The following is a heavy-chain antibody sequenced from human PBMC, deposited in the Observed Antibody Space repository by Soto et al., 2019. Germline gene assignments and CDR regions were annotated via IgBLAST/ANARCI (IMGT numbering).Heavy chain of an antibody. CDR1: GYSFTSYW. Sequence: GESLKISCKGSGYSFTSYWISWVRQVPGKGLEWMGRIDPSDSYTNYSPSFQGHVTISADKSISTAYLQWSGLKASDTAMYYCARRIVAAAGDGMDVWGQGTTVTVSS. J-gene: IGHJ6*02. V-gene: IGHV5-10-1*01. D-gene: IGHD6-13*01. CDR3: ARRIVAAAGDGMDV. CDR2: IDPSDSYT.